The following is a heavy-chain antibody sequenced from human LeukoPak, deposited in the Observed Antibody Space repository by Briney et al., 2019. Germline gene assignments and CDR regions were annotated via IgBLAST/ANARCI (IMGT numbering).Heavy chain of an antibody. Sequence: ASVKVSCKASGYTFTSFGISWVGHAPGQGLEWMGWIGAYNGNTKYGQKLQGRVTMTTDTSTSTAYMELRSLRSDDAAVYYCARDQMNIAAAGAYFDYWGQGTLVTVSS. J-gene: IGHJ4*02. CDR2: IGAYNGNT. V-gene: IGHV1-18*01. D-gene: IGHD6-13*01. CDR1: GYTFTSFG. CDR3: ARDQMNIAAAGAYFDY.